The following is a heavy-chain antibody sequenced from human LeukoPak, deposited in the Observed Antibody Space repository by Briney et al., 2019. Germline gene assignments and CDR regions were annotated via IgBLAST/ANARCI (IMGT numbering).Heavy chain of an antibody. D-gene: IGHD4-23*01. V-gene: IGHV4-39*07. CDR3: ARTYYGGNSGLYYYYYYGMDV. J-gene: IGHJ6*02. CDR2: IHYSGST. Sequence: SETLSLTCTVSGGSISSSSYYWGWIRQPPGKGLEWIGSIHYSGSTYYNPSLKSRVTISVDTSKNQFSLKLSSVIAADTAVYYCARTYYGGNSGLYYYYYYGMDVWGQGTTVTVSS. CDR1: GGSISSSSYY.